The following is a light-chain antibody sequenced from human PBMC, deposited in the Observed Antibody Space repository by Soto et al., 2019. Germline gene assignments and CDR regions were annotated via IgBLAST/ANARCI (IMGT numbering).Light chain of an antibody. CDR2: DVS. J-gene: IGLJ1*01. V-gene: IGLV2-14*01. CDR1: SSDVGGYNY. Sequence: QSVLTQPASVSGSPGQSITTSCTGTSSDVGGYNYVSWYQQHPGKAPKLMIYDVSNRPSGVSNRFSGSKSGNTASLTISGLQAEDEADYYCSSYTSSSTSYVFGTGTKVTVL. CDR3: SSYTSSSTSYV.